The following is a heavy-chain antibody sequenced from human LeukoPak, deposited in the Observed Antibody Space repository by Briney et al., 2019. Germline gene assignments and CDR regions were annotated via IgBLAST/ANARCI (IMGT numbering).Heavy chain of an antibody. V-gene: IGHV4-4*02. CDR1: GGSISSSNW. CDR2: IYHSGST. Sequence: SETLSLTCAVSGGSISSSNWWSWVRQPPGKGLEWIGEIYHSGSTNYNPSLKSRVTISVDKSKNQFSLKLSSVTAADTAVYYCARFVVVPAARQASFDYWGQGTLVTVSS. J-gene: IGHJ4*02. D-gene: IGHD2-2*01. CDR3: ARFVVVPAARQASFDY.